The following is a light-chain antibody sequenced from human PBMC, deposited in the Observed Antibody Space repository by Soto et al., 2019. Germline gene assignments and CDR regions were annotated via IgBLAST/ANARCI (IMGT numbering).Light chain of an antibody. CDR3: QQYGTSPPIT. CDR1: QRLNSSY. J-gene: IGKJ5*01. V-gene: IGKV3-20*01. Sequence: DIVWTKYKGTLSLSPGERATLSCRTSQRLNSSYLAWYQQKPGQAPRLLIYDASSRATGIPDRFSGSGSGTDFTLTISRLEPEDSAVYYCQQYGTSPPITFGQRTRPEI. CDR2: DAS.